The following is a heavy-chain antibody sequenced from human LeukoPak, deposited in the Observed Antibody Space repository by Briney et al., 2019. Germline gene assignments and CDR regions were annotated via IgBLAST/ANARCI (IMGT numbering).Heavy chain of an antibody. CDR3: AKTAGIAAAADFDY. D-gene: IGHD6-13*01. CDR1: GFTLSTYA. Sequence: GGSLRLSCAASGFTLSTYAMSWVRQTPGKGLEWVAATSSSDAGTYHADSVRGRFTISRDNSKNTLYLQMNSLRAEDAAVYYCAKTAGIAAAADFDYWGQGTLVTVSS. J-gene: IGHJ4*02. CDR2: TSSSDAGT. V-gene: IGHV3-23*01.